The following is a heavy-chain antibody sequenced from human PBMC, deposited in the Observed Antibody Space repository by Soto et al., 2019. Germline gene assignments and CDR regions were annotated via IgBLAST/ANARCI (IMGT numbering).Heavy chain of an antibody. CDR1: GASVSSNSGA. Sequence: PSTTLSLACAISGASVSSNSGAWNWIRQCKSSGLEWLGRTYYRSRWSFDYALSVQSRVTIDPDTSKNEFSLHLDSLTPEDTAVNYCAGVTWLRGMDFWGQGPPVTVSS. J-gene: IGHJ6*02. CDR2: TYYRSRWSF. D-gene: IGHD3-10*01. V-gene: IGHV6-1*01. CDR3: AGVTWLRGMDF.